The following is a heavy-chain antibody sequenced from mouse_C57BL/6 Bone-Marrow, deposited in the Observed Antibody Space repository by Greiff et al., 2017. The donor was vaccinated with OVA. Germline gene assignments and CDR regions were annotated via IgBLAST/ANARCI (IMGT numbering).Heavy chain of an antibody. J-gene: IGHJ4*01. Sequence: EVMLVESEGGLVQPGSSMKLSCTASGFTFSDYYMAWVRQVPEKGLEWVANINYDGSSTYYLDSLKSRFIISRDNAKNILYLQMSSLKSEDTATYYCARDTVVGAMDYWGQGTSVTVSS. CDR3: ARDTVVGAMDY. D-gene: IGHD1-1*01. V-gene: IGHV5-16*01. CDR1: GFTFSDYY. CDR2: INYDGSST.